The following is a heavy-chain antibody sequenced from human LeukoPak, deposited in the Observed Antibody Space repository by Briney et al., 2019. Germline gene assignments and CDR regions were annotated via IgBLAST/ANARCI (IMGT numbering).Heavy chain of an antibody. CDR2: IYPGDSDT. D-gene: IGHD2-15*01. CDR1: GYPFTSYW. Sequence: GESLKISCKGSGYPFTSYWIVWVRQLPGKGLEWMGIIYPGDSDTRYSPSFQGQVTISADKSISTACLQWSSLKASDTAMYYCARHRNCSGGSCYSTWFDPWGQGTLVTVSS. CDR3: ARHRNCSGGSCYSTWFDP. V-gene: IGHV5-51*01. J-gene: IGHJ5*02.